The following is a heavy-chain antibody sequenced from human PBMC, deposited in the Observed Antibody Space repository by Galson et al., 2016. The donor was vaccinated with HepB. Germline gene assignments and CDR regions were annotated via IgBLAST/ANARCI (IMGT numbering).Heavy chain of an antibody. Sequence: PALVKPTQTLTLTCPFSGFSLNSYAVGVGWMRQTPQKAPEWLALIYWDDDKGHRPSLASRLSISKDTSKNQVVLTLTNMDPVDTATYYCAHSPRIAMARRATGYYIMDVWGQGTAVTVS. CDR1: GFSLNSYAVG. J-gene: IGHJ6*02. CDR3: AHSPRIAMARRATGYYIMDV. V-gene: IGHV2-5*02. D-gene: IGHD3-10*01. CDR2: IYWDDDK.